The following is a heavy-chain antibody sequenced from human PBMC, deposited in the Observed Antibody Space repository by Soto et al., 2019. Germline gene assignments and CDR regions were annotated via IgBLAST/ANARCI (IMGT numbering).Heavy chain of an antibody. D-gene: IGHD1-26*01. Sequence: EVQLVESGGGLVQPGGSLRLSCAASGFTFSTYDMHWVRQPAGKGLEWVAAIGLVGETYYPGSVKGRFTIPREDAKNSLHLEVNSLRVEDTAIYYCVREAGRGSGGVQELDYWGQGTLVTVSA. J-gene: IGHJ4*02. CDR3: VREAGRGSGGVQELDY. V-gene: IGHV3-13*01. CDR1: GFTFSTYD. CDR2: IGLVGET.